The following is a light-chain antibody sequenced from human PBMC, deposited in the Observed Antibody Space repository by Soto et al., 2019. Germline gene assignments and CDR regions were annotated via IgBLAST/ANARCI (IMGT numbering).Light chain of an antibody. V-gene: IGKV3-15*01. CDR3: QQYNKWPLT. Sequence: EIVMTQSPATLSVSPGEKATLSCRASQSVSNNLAWYQQKPGQAPRLLIYFASTRATGIPARFSGSGSGTEFSLTISSLQSEDFELYYCQQYNKWPLTFGGGTKVETK. CDR1: QSVSNN. J-gene: IGKJ4*01. CDR2: FAS.